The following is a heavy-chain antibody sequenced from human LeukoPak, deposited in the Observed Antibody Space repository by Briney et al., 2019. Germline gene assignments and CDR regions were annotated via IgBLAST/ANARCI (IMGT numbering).Heavy chain of an antibody. CDR2: IYYSGST. D-gene: IGHD2-2*01. Sequence: PSETLSLTCTVSGGSISSYYWSWIRQPPGKGLEWIGYIYYSGSTNYNPSLKSRVTISVDTSKNPFSLKLSSVTAADTAVYYCARDSRYCSSTSCSYNWFDPWGQGTLVTVSS. CDR1: GGSISSYY. V-gene: IGHV4-59*01. J-gene: IGHJ5*02. CDR3: ARDSRYCSSTSCSYNWFDP.